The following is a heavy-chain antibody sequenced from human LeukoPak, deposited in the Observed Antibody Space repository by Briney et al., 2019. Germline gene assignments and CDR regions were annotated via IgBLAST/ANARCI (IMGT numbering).Heavy chain of an antibody. Sequence: SETLSLTCAAYGGSFSGYYWSWIRQPPGKGLEWIGEINHSGSTNYNPSLKSRVTISVDTSKNQFSLKLSSVTAADTAVYYCASPAHGSRSYYNNWFDPWGQGTLVTVSS. V-gene: IGHV4-34*01. CDR1: GGSFSGYY. CDR3: ASPAHGSRSYYNNWFDP. D-gene: IGHD3-10*01. J-gene: IGHJ5*02. CDR2: INHSGST.